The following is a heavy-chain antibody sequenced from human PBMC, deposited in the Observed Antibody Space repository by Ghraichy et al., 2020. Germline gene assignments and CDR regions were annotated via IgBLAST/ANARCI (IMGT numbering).Heavy chain of an antibody. V-gene: IGHV1-69*13. CDR1: GGTFSSYA. Sequence: SVKVSCKASGGTFSSYAISWVRQAPGQGLEWMGGIIPIFGTANYAQKFQGRVTITADESTSTAYMELSSLRSEDTAVYYCARDNTAGVPDFDYWGQGTLVTVSS. CDR2: IIPIFGTA. CDR3: ARDNTAGVPDFDY. J-gene: IGHJ4*02. D-gene: IGHD5-18*01.